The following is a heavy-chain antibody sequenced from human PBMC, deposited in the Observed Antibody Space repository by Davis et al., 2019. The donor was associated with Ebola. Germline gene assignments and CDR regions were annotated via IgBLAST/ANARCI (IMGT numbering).Heavy chain of an antibody. D-gene: IGHD3-22*01. CDR1: GYTFTSYG. Sequence: ASVKVSCKASGYTFTSYGISWVRQAPGQGLEWMGWISAYNGNTNYAQKLQDRVTMTTDTSTSTAYMELRSLRSDDTAVYYCARADYYDSMYYYYGMDVWGQGTTVTVSS. J-gene: IGHJ6*02. CDR3: ARADYYDSMYYYYGMDV. CDR2: ISAYNGNT. V-gene: IGHV1-18*01.